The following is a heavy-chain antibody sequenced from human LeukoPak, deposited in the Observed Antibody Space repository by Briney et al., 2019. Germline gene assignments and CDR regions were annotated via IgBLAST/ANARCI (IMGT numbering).Heavy chain of an antibody. D-gene: IGHD3-16*01. V-gene: IGHV4-59*01. Sequence: PLETLSLTCTVSGGSISSYYWSWIRQPPGKGLEWIGYIYYSGSTNYNPSLKSRVTISVDTSKNQFSLKLSSVTAADTAVYYCARVWGDAFDIWGQGTMVTVSS. CDR3: ARVWGDAFDI. J-gene: IGHJ3*02. CDR1: GGSISSYY. CDR2: IYYSGST.